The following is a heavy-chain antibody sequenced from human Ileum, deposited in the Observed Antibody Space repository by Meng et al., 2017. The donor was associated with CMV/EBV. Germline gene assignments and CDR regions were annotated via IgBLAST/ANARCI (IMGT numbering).Heavy chain of an antibody. D-gene: IGHD2-2*01. CDR2: IIPMFGTA. CDR1: GGTFSSYA. J-gene: IGHJ6*02. Sequence: SVKVSCKASGGTFSSYAISWVRPAPGQGLEWMGGIIPMFGTANYAQKFQGRVTITTDESTSTAYMELSSLRSEDTAVYYCARRDDIVVVPADTYYYYYGMDVWGQGTTVTVSS. CDR3: ARRDDIVVVPADTYYYYYGMDV. V-gene: IGHV1-69*05.